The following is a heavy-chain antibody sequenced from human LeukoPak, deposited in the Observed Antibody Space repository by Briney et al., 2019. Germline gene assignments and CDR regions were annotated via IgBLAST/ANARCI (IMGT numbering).Heavy chain of an antibody. J-gene: IGHJ3*02. V-gene: IGHV3-48*04. CDR1: GFTFSSYS. Sequence: GGSLRLSCAASGFTFSSYSMNWVRQAPGKGLEWVSYISNSGSTIDYADSVKGRFTISRDNAKNSLYLQMNSLRAEDTAVYFCARLSYWVFEIWGQGTMVTVSS. D-gene: IGHD2-21*01. CDR2: ISNSGSTI. CDR3: ARLSYWVFEI.